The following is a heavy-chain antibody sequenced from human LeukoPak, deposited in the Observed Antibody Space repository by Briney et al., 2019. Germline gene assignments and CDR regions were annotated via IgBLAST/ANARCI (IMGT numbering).Heavy chain of an antibody. CDR3: AKAMYSSGWDDLDY. D-gene: IGHD6-19*01. CDR1: GVTFSDYA. J-gene: IGHJ4*02. Sequence: GGSLRLSCAASGVTFSDYAMSWVRQAPGKGLEWVSAISGGGSSTHYADSVKGRFTISRDNSKNTLYLQMNSLRAEDTAVYYCAKAMYSSGWDDLDYWGQGTLVTVSS. V-gene: IGHV3-23*01. CDR2: ISGGGSST.